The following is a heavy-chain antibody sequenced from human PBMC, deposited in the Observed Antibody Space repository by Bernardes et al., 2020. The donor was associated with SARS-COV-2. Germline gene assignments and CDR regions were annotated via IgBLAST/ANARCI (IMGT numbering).Heavy chain of an antibody. V-gene: IGHV1-24*01. J-gene: IGHJ5*02. CDR3: ATARIVGATDWFDP. CDR1: GYTLTALS. CDR2: FDPEDGET. Sequence: ASVKVSCMVSGYTLTALSMHWVRQAPGKGLEWMGGFDPEDGETIYAQKFQGRVTMTEDTSTDTAYMELSSLRSEDTAVYYCATARIVGATDWFDPWGQGTLVTVSS. D-gene: IGHD1-26*01.